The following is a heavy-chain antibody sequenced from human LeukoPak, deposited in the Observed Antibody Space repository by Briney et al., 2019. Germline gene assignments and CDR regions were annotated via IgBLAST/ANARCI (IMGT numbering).Heavy chain of an antibody. J-gene: IGHJ3*02. CDR2: TYTAGHT. CDR3: TRESWMWELDGFDI. D-gene: IGHD1-26*01. V-gene: IGHV3-53*01. CDR1: GFNVSSNY. Sequence: GGALRLSCAASGFNVSSNYMSWVRQSPGKGLECISVTYTAGHTNYADSVKGRFTISRDNAENTLYLQMSNLRADDTAVYYCTRESWMWELDGFDIWGQGTVVTVSS.